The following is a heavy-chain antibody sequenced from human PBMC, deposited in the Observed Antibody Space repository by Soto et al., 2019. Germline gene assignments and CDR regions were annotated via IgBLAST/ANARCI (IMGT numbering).Heavy chain of an antibody. V-gene: IGHV3-30-3*01. J-gene: IGHJ4*02. CDR3: ARDHYCSGGSCYSGFDY. CDR1: GFTFSSYA. D-gene: IGHD2-15*01. CDR2: ISYDGSNK. Sequence: QVQLVESGGGVVQPGRSLRLSCAASGFTFSSYAMHWVRQAPGKGLERVAVISYDGSNKYYADSVKGRFTISRDKSKNTLYLQMNRLRAEDTAVYYCARDHYCSGGSCYSGFDYWGQGTLVTVSS.